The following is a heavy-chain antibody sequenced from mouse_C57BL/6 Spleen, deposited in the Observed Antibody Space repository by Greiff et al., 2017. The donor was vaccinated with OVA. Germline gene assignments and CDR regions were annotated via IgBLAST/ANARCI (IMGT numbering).Heavy chain of an antibody. CDR3: VRSPSHFDV. J-gene: IGHJ1*03. CDR2: IRSKSNNYAT. CDR1: GFSFNTYA. V-gene: IGHV10-1*01. D-gene: IGHD6-1*01. Sequence: GGGLVQPKGSLKLSCAASGFSFNTYAMNWVRQAPGKGLEWVARIRSKSNNYATYYADSVKDRFTISRDDSESMRYLQMNNLKTEDTAMYYCVRSPSHFDVWGTGTTVTVSS.